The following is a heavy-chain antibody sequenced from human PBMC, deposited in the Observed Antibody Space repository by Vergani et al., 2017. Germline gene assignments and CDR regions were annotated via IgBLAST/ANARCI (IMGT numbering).Heavy chain of an antibody. CDR1: GGSISSYY. Sequence: QVQLQESGPGLVKPSETLSLTCTVSGGSISSYYWSWIRQPPGKGLEWIGYIYYSGSTNYNPSLKSRVTISVDTSKNQFSLKLSSVTAADTAVYYCARGGVLTGEFDYWGQGTLVTVSS. D-gene: IGHD3-9*01. CDR2: IYYSGST. V-gene: IGHV4-59*01. CDR3: ARGGVLTGEFDY. J-gene: IGHJ4*02.